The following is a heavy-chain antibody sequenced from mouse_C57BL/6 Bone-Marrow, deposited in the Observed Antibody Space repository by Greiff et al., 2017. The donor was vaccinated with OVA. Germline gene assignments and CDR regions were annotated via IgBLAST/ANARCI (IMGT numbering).Heavy chain of an antibody. D-gene: IGHD2-4*01. J-gene: IGHJ3*01. Sequence: QVQLQQPGAELVMPGASVKLSCKASGYTFTSSWMPWVKQRPGQGLEWIGEFDPSDSYTNYNQKFKGKSTFTLDKSSSTAYMQLSSLTSEDAAVYCCARADYEFAYWGQGTLVTVSA. V-gene: IGHV1-69*01. CDR2: FDPSDSYT. CDR3: ARADYEFAY. CDR1: GYTFTSSW.